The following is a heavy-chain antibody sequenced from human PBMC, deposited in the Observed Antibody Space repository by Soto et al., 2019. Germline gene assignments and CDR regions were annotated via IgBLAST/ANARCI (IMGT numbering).Heavy chain of an antibody. Sequence: PGGSLRLSCAASGFTFSSYGMHWVRQAPGKGLEWVAVISYDGSNKYYADSVKGRFTISRDNSKNTLYLQMNSLRAEDTAVYYCAKKMQITMVRGVIIPSYYYYGMDVWGQGTTVTVSS. CDR3: AKKMQITMVRGVIIPSYYYYGMDV. CDR2: ISYDGSNK. CDR1: GFTFSSYG. J-gene: IGHJ6*02. V-gene: IGHV3-30*18. D-gene: IGHD3-10*01.